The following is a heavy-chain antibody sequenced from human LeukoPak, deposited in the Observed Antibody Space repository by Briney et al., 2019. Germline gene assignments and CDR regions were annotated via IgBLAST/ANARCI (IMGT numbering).Heavy chain of an antibody. J-gene: IGHJ5*02. CDR3: ANSLGYCSGGSCYSEYNHLDP. CDR2: INHSGST. CDR1: GGSLSGYY. D-gene: IGHD2-15*01. Sequence: SETLSLTRAVYGGSLSGYYWSWIRQPPGKGLEWIGEINHSGSTNYNPSLKSRVTISIDTSKNQFSLKVSSVTAADTAVYYCANSLGYCSGGSCYSEYNHLDPWGQGTLVTVSS. V-gene: IGHV4-34*01.